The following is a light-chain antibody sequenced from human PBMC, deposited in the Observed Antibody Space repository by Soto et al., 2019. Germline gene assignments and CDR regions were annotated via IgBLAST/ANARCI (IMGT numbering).Light chain of an antibody. CDR3: QQYYRDPPGT. J-gene: IGKJ1*01. Sequence: EVVMTQSPGTVSVSPGERATLSCMASQSVSRNLAWYQQKPGQAPRLLIYGASNRATGTPARFSGSGSGTEFTLTISSLQAEDVAVYYCQQYYRDPPGTFGQGTKVDIK. CDR1: QSVSRN. V-gene: IGKV3-15*01. CDR2: GAS.